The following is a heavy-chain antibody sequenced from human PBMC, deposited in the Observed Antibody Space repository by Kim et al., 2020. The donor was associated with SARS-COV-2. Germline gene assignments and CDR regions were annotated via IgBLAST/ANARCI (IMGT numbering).Heavy chain of an antibody. D-gene: IGHD5-12*01. V-gene: IGHV3-30*02. J-gene: IGHJ6*02. Sequence: DSVKGRFTISRDNSKNTLYLQMNSLRAEDTAVYYCAKDQFGGYQTNGMDVWGQGTTVTVSS. CDR3: AKDQFGGYQTNGMDV.